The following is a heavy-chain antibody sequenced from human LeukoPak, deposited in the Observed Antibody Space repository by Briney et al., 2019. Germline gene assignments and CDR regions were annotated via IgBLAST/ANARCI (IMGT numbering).Heavy chain of an antibody. CDR2: ISGSGGST. CDR1: GFTFSSYA. CDR3: ARDGISAAGSLGGY. V-gene: IGHV3-23*01. J-gene: IGHJ4*02. Sequence: GGSLRLSCAASGFTFSSYAMSWVRQAPGKGLEWVSAISGSGGSTYYADSVKGRFTISRDNSKNTLYLQVNSLRADDTAVYYCARDGISAAGSLGGYWGQGTLVTVSS. D-gene: IGHD6-13*01.